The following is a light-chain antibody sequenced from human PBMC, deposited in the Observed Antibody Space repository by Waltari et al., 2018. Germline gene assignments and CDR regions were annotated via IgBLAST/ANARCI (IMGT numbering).Light chain of an antibody. CDR1: NSNIGTTA. V-gene: IGLV1-44*01. CDR3: AAWDDSVKDWK. CDR2: NTH. Sequence: QSVVTQSPSASGTPGQTVTISCSGDNSNIGTTAISWYKHLPGTAPTLLIYNTHRRASGVPDRFSAAKSGTSASLAISGLQADEEADYYCAAWDDSVKDWKFGGGTRLTVL. J-gene: IGLJ2*01.